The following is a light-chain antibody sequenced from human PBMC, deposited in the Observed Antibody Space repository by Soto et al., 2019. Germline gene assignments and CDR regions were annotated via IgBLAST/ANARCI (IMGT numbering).Light chain of an antibody. CDR2: VNSDGSH. CDR3: QTWGTGIRV. Sequence: QSVPTQSPSASASLGASVKLTCTLSSGHSSYAIAWHQQQPEKGPRYLMNVNSDGSHSKGDGIPDRFSGSSSGAERYLTISSLQSEDEADYYCQTWGTGIRVFGGGTKVTVL. V-gene: IGLV4-69*01. J-gene: IGLJ3*02. CDR1: SGHSSYA.